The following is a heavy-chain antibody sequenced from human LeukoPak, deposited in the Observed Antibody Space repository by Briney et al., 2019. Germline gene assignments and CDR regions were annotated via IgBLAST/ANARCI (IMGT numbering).Heavy chain of an antibody. V-gene: IGHV4-59*11. J-gene: IGHJ4*02. D-gene: IGHD1-26*01. CDR2: ISYSGST. Sequence: SETLSLTCTVSGGSISSHYWSWIRQPPGKGLECIGYISYSGSTNYNPSLKGRVTMSVDTSKNQFSLKLTSVTAADTAVYYCARRIVNSALDLFDYWGQGTLVTVSS. CDR1: GGSISSHY. CDR3: ARRIVNSALDLFDY.